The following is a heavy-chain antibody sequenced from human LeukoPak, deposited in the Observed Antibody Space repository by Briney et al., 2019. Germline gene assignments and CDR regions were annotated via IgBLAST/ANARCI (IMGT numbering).Heavy chain of an antibody. Sequence: PGGSLRLSCAASGFTFSSYAMSWVRQAPGKGLEWVSAISGSGGSTYYADSVKGRFTISRDNSKNTLYLQMNSLRAEDTAVYYCAKGPEDIHLGYCSSTSCLTDYGMDVWGQGTTVTVSS. J-gene: IGHJ6*02. V-gene: IGHV3-23*01. D-gene: IGHD2-2*01. CDR3: AKGPEDIHLGYCSSTSCLTDYGMDV. CDR1: GFTFSSYA. CDR2: ISGSGGST.